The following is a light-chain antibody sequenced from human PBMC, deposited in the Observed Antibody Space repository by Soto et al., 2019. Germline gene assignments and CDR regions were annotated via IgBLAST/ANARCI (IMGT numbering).Light chain of an antibody. J-gene: IGKJ5*01. CDR3: QQYNNWFSIT. CDR1: QSVSSK. V-gene: IGKV3-15*01. CDR2: DTS. Sequence: EIVMTQSPATLSVSPGESATLSCRASQSVSSKLAWYQQKPGQAPRLVMYDTSTRATGISARFSGSGSGTEFTLTISSLQSEDFAVYYCQQYNNWFSITFGQGTRLEIK.